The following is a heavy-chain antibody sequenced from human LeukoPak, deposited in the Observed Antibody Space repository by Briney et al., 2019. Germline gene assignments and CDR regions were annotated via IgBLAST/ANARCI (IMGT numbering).Heavy chain of an antibody. D-gene: IGHD4-17*01. CDR3: ARGTQADYGDLYYFDY. CDR1: GGSFSGYY. J-gene: IGHJ4*02. CDR2: INHSGST. V-gene: IGHV4-34*01. Sequence: SETLSLTCAVYGGSFSGYYWSWIRQPPGKGLEWIGEINHSGSTNYNPSLKSRVTISVDTSKNQFPLKLSSVTAADTAVYYCARGTQADYGDLYYFDYWGQGTLVTVSS.